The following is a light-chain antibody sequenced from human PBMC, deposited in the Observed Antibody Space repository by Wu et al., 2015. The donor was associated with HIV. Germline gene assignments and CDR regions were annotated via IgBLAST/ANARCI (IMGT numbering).Light chain of an antibody. CDR2: GVS. CDR1: QSISANY. Sequence: EIVLTQTPGTLPLSPGERATLSCRASQSISANYLAWYQQKPGQAPRLLIFGVSNRASGIPARFSGSGSGTDFTLTISRLEPEDFAVYYCQQYDSSPPWTFGQGTRVEVK. V-gene: IGKV3-20*01. CDR3: QQYDSSPPWT. J-gene: IGKJ1*01.